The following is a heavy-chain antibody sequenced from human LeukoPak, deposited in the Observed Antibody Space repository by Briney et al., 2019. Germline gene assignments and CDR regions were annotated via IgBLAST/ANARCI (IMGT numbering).Heavy chain of an antibody. D-gene: IGHD3-10*01. Sequence: GGSLRLSCAASGFTFSSYSMNWVRQAPGKGLEWVSFISSGSSYIYYADSVKGRFTISRDNAKNSLFLQMNSLRAEDTAVYYCARVSGNYGSGQDVWGQGTTVTVSS. CDR3: ARVSGNYGSGQDV. CDR2: ISSGSSYI. J-gene: IGHJ6*02. CDR1: GFTFSSYS. V-gene: IGHV3-21*01.